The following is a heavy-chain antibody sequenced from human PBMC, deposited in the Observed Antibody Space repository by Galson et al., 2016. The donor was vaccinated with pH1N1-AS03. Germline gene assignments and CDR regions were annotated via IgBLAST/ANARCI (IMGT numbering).Heavy chain of an antibody. D-gene: IGHD3-9*01. J-gene: IGHJ3*01. Sequence: SLRLSCAASGFAFNKFWMHWVRQAPGKGLEWVSQIDTDGTSATYADSVKGRFTTSRDNAKNTLYLQMNSLRDEDTAVYYCASDGVFDHKSAFDSWGQGTMVTVSS. CDR2: IDTDGTSA. CDR1: GFAFNKFW. CDR3: ASDGVFDHKSAFDS. V-gene: IGHV3-74*03.